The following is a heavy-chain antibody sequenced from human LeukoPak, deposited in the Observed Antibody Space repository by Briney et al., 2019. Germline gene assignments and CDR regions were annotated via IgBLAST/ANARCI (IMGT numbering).Heavy chain of an antibody. V-gene: IGHV4-59*01. CDR1: GGSISSYY. J-gene: IGHJ6*02. CDR2: IYYSGST. CDR3: ARGRSNYYGMDV. D-gene: IGHD1-26*01. Sequence: SETLSLTCTVSGGSISSYYWSWIRQPPGKGLEWIGYIYYSGSTNYNPSLKSRVTISVDTSKNQFSLKLSSVTAADTAVYYCARGRSNYYGMDVWGRGTTVTVSS.